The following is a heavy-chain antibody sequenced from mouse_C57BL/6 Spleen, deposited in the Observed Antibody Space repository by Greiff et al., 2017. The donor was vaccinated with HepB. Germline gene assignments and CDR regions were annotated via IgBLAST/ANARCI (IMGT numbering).Heavy chain of an antibody. V-gene: IGHV5-17*01. D-gene: IGHD2-1*01. Sequence: EVKLMESGGGLVKPGGSLKLSCAASGFTFSDYGMHWVRQAPEKGLEWVAYISSGSSTIYYADTVKGRFTISRDNAKNTLFLQMTSLRSEDPAMYYCASVYSSLILYCYFAVFLTGTTVTVSS. J-gene: IGHJ1*03. CDR3: ASVYSSLILYCYFAV. CDR1: GFTFSDYG. CDR2: ISSGSSTI.